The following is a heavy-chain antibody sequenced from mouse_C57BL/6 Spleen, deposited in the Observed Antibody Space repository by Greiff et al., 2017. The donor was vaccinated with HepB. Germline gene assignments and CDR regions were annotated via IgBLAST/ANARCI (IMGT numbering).Heavy chain of an antibody. Sequence: QVQLQQPGAELVKPGASVKLSCKASGYTFTSYWMHWVKQRPGRGLEWIGRIDPKSGGTKYNEKFKSKATLTADKPSSTAYMQLSPLTSEDSAVYCSARPLYCEYHYFDSWGQGTPLTVSS. J-gene: IGHJ2*01. CDR2: IDPKSGGT. CDR1: GYTFTSYW. D-gene: IGHD2-4*01. V-gene: IGHV1-72*01. CDR3: ARPLYCEYHYFDS.